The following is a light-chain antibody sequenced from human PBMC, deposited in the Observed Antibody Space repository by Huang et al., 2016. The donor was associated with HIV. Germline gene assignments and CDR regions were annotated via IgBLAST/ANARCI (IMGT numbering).Light chain of an antibody. Sequence: EVVMTQSPATLSVSPGERAALSCRASQTVDSDLAWYQQKPGQAPRLLIYGASNRAPGIPARFSGSGSGTEFTLTISGLQSEDFSGYYCQQYKNWPRTFGPGTTVDIK. CDR2: GAS. CDR3: QQYKNWPRT. J-gene: IGKJ3*01. CDR1: QTVDSD. V-gene: IGKV3-15*01.